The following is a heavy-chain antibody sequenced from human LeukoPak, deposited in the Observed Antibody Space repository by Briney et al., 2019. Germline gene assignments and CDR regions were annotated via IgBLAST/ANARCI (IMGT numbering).Heavy chain of an antibody. CDR3: ARLTAYFDL. J-gene: IGHJ2*01. CDR1: GVSISSNNW. Sequence: SETLSLTCGVSGVSISSNNWWSWVRQPPGKGLEWIGYIYYSGSTNYNPSLKSRVTMSVDTSKNQFSLKVTSVTAADTAVYYCARLTAYFDLWGRGTLVTVSS. CDR2: IYYSGST. V-gene: IGHV4/OR15-8*01.